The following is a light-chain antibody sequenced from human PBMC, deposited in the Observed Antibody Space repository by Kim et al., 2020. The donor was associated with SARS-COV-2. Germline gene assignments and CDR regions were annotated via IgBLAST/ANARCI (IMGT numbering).Light chain of an antibody. Sequence: SYELTQPPSVSVAPGKTASITCGGTNIGGKSVHXYQQKPGQAPVLVIYSDSGRPSGIPERFSGSNSGNTATLTISTVEAGDEADYYCQVWNTISDNWVFG. J-gene: IGLJ3*02. V-gene: IGLV3-21*04. CDR1: NIGGKS. CDR2: SDS. CDR3: QVWNTISDNWV.